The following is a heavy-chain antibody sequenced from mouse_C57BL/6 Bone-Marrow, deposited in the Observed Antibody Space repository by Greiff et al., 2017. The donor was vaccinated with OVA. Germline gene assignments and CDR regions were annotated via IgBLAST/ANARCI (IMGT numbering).Heavy chain of an antibody. V-gene: IGHV5-6*02. J-gene: IGHJ4*01. CDR1: GFTFSSYG. CDR2: ISSGGSYT. D-gene: IGHD2-5*01. Sequence: DVKLVESGGDLVKPGGSLKLSCAASGFTFSSYGMSWVRQTPDKRLEWVATISSGGSYTYYPDSVKGRFTISRDNAKNTLYLQMSSLKSEDTAMYYCARPPLYYSNGSYAMDYWGQGTSVTVSS. CDR3: ARPPLYYSNGSYAMDY.